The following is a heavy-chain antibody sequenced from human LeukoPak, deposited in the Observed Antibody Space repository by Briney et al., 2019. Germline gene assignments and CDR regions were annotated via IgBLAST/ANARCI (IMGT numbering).Heavy chain of an antibody. D-gene: IGHD2-15*01. CDR3: TKDLGGSRYRDYYYYGMDV. J-gene: IGHJ6*02. V-gene: IGHV3-33*06. CDR1: GFTFSSYG. Sequence: PGGSLRLSCAASGFTFSSYGMHWVRQAPGKGLEWVAVIWYDGSNKYYADSVKGRFTISRDNSKNTLYLQMNSLRAEDTAVYYCTKDLGGSRYRDYYYYGMDVWGQGTTVTVSS. CDR2: IWYDGSNK.